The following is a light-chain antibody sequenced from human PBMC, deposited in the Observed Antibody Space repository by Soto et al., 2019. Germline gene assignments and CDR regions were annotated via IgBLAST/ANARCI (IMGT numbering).Light chain of an antibody. CDR1: QSVISTY. CDR2: GAS. J-gene: IGKJ5*01. V-gene: IGKV3-20*01. Sequence: EIVLTQSPGTLSLSPGERATLSCRASQSVISTYFAWYQQKPGQAPRLLIYGASSRATGIPDRISGSGSGTDVTLTIIRLEHEDFAVYYCHQYGSSPITFGQGTRLEIK. CDR3: HQYGSSPIT.